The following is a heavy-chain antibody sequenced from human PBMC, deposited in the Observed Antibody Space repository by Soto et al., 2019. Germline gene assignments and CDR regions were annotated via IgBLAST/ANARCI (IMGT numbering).Heavy chain of an antibody. J-gene: IGHJ5*02. V-gene: IGHV3-23*01. D-gene: IGHD1-26*01. CDR2: ISGSGGSP. CDR1: GFTFSSYA. CDR3: AKEPDVVCGSYTLFDP. Sequence: GGSLRLSCAASGFTFSSYAMSWVRQAPGKGLEWVSGISGSGGSPYYADSVKGRFTISRDNSKNTLYLQMNSLRAEDTAVYYCAKEPDVVCGSYTLFDPWGQGTLVTVSS.